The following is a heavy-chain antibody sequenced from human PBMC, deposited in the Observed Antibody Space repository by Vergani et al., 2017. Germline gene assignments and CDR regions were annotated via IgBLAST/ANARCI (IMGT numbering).Heavy chain of an antibody. D-gene: IGHD5-24*01. Sequence: QVQLVQSGAEVKKPGSSVKVSCKASGATFRSNTISWVRQVPGQGLEWMGRIIPILGIANYAQKFQGRVTITADKSTSTAYMELSSLRSEDTAVYYCARGGNVEMATIYWYFDLWGRGTLVTVSS. CDR2: IIPILGIA. J-gene: IGHJ2*01. CDR1: GATFRSNT. CDR3: ARGGNVEMATIYWYFDL. V-gene: IGHV1-69*02.